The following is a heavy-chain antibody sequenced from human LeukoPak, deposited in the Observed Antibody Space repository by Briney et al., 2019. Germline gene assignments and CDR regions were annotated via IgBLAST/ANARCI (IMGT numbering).Heavy chain of an antibody. Sequence: SETLSLTCTVSGGSISSGGYYWSWIRQHPGKGLEWIGYIYYSGSTYYNPSLKSRVTISVDTSKNQFSLKLSSVTAADTAVYYCARESNHYDFWSGYYYFDYWGQVTLVTVSS. CDR2: IYYSGST. D-gene: IGHD3-3*01. V-gene: IGHV4-31*03. J-gene: IGHJ4*02. CDR1: GGSISSGGYY. CDR3: ARESNHYDFWSGYYYFDY.